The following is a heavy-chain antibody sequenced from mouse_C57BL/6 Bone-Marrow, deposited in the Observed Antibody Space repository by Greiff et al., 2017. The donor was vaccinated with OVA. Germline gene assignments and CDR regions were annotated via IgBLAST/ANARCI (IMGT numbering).Heavy chain of an antibody. V-gene: IGHV1-7*01. CDR3: AIYGSSPC. CDR2: INPSSGYT. J-gene: IGHJ2*01. Sequence: QVQLQQSGAELAKPGASVKLSCKASGYTFTSYWMHWVKQRPGQGLEWIGYINPSSGYTKYPQKFKDQATLPEDKSSSTAYMQLSSLTYEDYAVYYCAIYGSSPCWGQGTTLPGPS. D-gene: IGHD1-1*01. CDR1: GYTFTSYW.